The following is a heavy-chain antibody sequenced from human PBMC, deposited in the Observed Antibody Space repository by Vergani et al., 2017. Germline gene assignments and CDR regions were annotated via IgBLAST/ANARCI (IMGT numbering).Heavy chain of an antibody. V-gene: IGHV4-39*01. CDR2: IYYSGNT. CDR1: GGSISSSSYY. D-gene: IGHD6-13*01. Sequence: QLQLQESGPGLVKPSETLSLTCTVSGGSISSSSYYWGWIRQPPGKGLEWIGSIYYSGNTYYNPSLKSRVTISVDTSKNQFSLKLSSVTAADTAVYYCARQEQPHYYYYYGMDVWGQGTTVTVSS. CDR3: ARQEQPHYYYYYGMDV. J-gene: IGHJ6*02.